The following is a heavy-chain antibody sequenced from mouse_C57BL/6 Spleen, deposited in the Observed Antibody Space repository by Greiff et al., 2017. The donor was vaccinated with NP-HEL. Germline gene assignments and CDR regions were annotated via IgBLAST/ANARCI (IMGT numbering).Heavy chain of an antibody. CDR1: GYTFTSYT. CDR2: INPSSGYT. CDR3: ARSENSDPWYFDV. Sequence: VQLQESGAELARPGASVKMSCKASGYTFTSYTMHWVKQRPGQGLEWIGYINPSSGYTKYNQKFKDKATLTADKSSSTAYMQLSSLTSEDAAVYYCARSENSDPWYFDVWGTGTTVTVSS. D-gene: IGHD6-1*01. J-gene: IGHJ1*03. V-gene: IGHV1-4*01.